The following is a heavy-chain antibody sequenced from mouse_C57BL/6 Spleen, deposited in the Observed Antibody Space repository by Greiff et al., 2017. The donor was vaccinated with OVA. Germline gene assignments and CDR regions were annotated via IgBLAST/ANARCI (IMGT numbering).Heavy chain of an antibody. D-gene: IGHD1-1*01. CDR1: GYTFTSYD. V-gene: IGHV1-85*01. J-gene: IGHJ4*01. Sequence: VQLQQSGPELVKPGASVKLSCKASGYTFTSYDINWVKQRPGQGLEWIGWIYPRDGSTKYNEKFKGKATLTVDTSSSTAYMELHSLTSEDSAVYFCARKGITTVPYAMDYWGQGTSVTVSS. CDR3: ARKGITTVPYAMDY. CDR2: IYPRDGST.